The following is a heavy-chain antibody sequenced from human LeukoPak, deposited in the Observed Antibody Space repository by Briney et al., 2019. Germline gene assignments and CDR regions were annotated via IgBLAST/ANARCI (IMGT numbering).Heavy chain of an antibody. D-gene: IGHD6-13*01. CDR2: IYYSGST. CDR1: GGSISSSSYY. CDR3: ARDPGIAAAGTALN. J-gene: IGHJ4*02. V-gene: IGHV4-39*07. Sequence: SETLSLTCTVSGGSISSSSYYWGWIRQPPGKGLEWIGSIYYSGSTYYNPSLKSRVTISVDTSKNQFSLKLSSVTAADTAVYYCARDPGIAAAGTALNWGQGTLDTVSS.